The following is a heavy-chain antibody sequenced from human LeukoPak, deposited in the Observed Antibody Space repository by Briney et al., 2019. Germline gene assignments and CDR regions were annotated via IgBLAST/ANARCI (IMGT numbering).Heavy chain of an antibody. CDR2: IYPSGST. CDR3: AREYSSGYHYFDY. V-gene: IGHV4-61*02. J-gene: IGHJ4*02. D-gene: IGHD6-19*01. Sequence: SETLSLTCTVSGGYISSGGFYWSWIRQPAGKGLEWIGRIYPSGSTNYNPSLKSRVTISVDMSENQFSLKLNSVTATDTAVYYCAREYSSGYHYFDYWGQGTLVTVSS. CDR1: GGYISSGGFY.